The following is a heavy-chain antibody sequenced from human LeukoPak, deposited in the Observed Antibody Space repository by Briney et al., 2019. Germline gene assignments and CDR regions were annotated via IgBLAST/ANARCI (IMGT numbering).Heavy chain of an antibody. D-gene: IGHD4-23*01. CDR3: ARVSMVVIQALDY. V-gene: IGHV3-72*01. CDR1: GFTFNNAW. CDR2: TRNKANSYTT. J-gene: IGHJ4*02. Sequence: PGGSLRLSCAASGFTFNNAWMSWVRQAPGKGLEWVGRTRNKANSYTTEYAASVKGRFTISRDDSKNSLYLQMNSLKTEDTAVYYCARVSMVVIQALDYWGQGTLVTVSS.